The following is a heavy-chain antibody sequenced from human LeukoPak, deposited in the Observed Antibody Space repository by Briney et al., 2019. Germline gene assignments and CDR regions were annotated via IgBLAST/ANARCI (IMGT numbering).Heavy chain of an antibody. V-gene: IGHV4-59*01. D-gene: IGHD4-17*01. CDR1: GGSISSCY. Sequence: SETLSLTCTVSGGSISSCYWSWIRQPPGKGLEWIGYIYYSGSTNYNPSLKSRVTISVDTSKNQFSLKLSSVTAAGTAVYYCARDNYGTHEYYFDYWGQGTLVTVSS. CDR3: ARDNYGTHEYYFDY. CDR2: IYYSGST. J-gene: IGHJ4*02.